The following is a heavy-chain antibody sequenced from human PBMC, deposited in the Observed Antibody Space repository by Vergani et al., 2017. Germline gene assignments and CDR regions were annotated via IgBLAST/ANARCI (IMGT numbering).Heavy chain of an antibody. CDR2: ISWNSGSI. CDR3: AKDLSDILSSGLTAAFDC. Sequence: EVQLVESGGGLVQPGRSLRLSCAASGFTFDDYAMHWVRQAPGKGLEWVSGISWNSGSIGYADSVKGRFPISRDNAKKSLYLQMNSLRAEDTALYYCAKDLSDILSSGLTAAFDCWGQGTLVTVSS. J-gene: IGHJ4*02. CDR1: GFTFDDYA. D-gene: IGHD6-19*01. V-gene: IGHV3-9*01.